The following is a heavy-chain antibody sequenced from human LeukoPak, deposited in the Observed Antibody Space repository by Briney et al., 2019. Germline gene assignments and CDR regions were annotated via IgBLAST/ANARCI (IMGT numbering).Heavy chain of an antibody. D-gene: IGHD5-12*01. CDR2: IYYSGST. CDR3: ARGSGYDPHYFDY. CDR1: GGSISSYY. Sequence: PSETLSLTCTVSGGSISSYYWSWIRQPPGKGLEWIGYIYYSGSTNYNPSLKSRVTISVDTSKNQFSLKLSSVTAADTAVYYCARGSGYDPHYFDYWGQGTLVTVSS. J-gene: IGHJ4*02. V-gene: IGHV4-59*01.